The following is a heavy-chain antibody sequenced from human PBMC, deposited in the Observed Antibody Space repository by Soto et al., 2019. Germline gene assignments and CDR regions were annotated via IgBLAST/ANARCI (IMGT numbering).Heavy chain of an antibody. CDR2: INPNSGGT. J-gene: IGHJ6*02. CDR1: GYTFPVYY. V-gene: IGHV1-2*02. CDR3: ARDRTTTATYYCYGMYV. Sequence: GASVKVSCKASGYTFPVYYIHWVRQVPGQGLEWMGWINPNSGGTNYPQKFQGRVTMTRDTSNSTAYMELSRLRSDDTAIYYCARDRTTTATYYCYGMYVWGQGTTVTVSS. D-gene: IGHD4-4*01.